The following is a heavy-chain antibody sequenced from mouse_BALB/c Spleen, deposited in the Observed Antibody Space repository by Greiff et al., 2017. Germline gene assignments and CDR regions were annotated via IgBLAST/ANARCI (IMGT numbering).Heavy chain of an antibody. CDR1: GFAFSSYD. CDR2: ISSGGGST. CDR3: AREVAYAMDD. J-gene: IGHJ4*01. Sequence: EVMLVESGGGLVKPGGSLKLSCAASGFAFSSYDMSWVRQTPEKRLEWVAYISSGGGSTYYPDTVKGRFTISRDNAKNTLYLQMSSLKSEDTAMYYCAREVAYAMDDWGQGTTGTVAA. V-gene: IGHV5-12-1*01.